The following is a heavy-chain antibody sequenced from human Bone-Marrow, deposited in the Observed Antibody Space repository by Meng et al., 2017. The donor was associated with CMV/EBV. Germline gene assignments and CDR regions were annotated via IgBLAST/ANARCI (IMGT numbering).Heavy chain of an antibody. CDR3: ARDLRAAAFDY. J-gene: IGHJ4*02. Sequence: GGSLRLSCAASGFTVSSNYMSRVRQAPGKGLEWVSVIYSGGSTYYADSVKGRFTISRDNSKNTLYLQMNSLRAEDTAVYYCARDLRAAAFDYWGQGTLVTVSS. V-gene: IGHV3-66*02. D-gene: IGHD6-13*01. CDR2: IYSGGST. CDR1: GFTVSSNY.